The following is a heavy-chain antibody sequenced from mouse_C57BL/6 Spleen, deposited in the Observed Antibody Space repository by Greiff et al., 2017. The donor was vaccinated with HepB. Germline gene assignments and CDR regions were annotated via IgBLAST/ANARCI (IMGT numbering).Heavy chain of an antibody. J-gene: IGHJ3*01. V-gene: IGHV1-54*01. Sequence: QVQLQQSGAELVRPGTSVKVSCKASGYAFTNYLIEWVKQRPGQGLEWIGVINPGSGGTNYNEKFKGKATLTADKSSSSAYMQLSSLTSEDSAVYFCAKRGTYGSSYFAYWGQGTLGTVSA. CDR3: AKRGTYGSSYFAY. D-gene: IGHD1-1*01. CDR2: INPGSGGT. CDR1: GYAFTNYL.